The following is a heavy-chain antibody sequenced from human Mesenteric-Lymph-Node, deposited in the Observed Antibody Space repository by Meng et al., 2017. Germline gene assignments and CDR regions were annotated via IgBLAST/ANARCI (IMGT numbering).Heavy chain of an antibody. D-gene: IGHD1-14*01. CDR3: TRLTAEN. CDR2: IRSRSNNYAT. Sequence: EGQLVESGGGLVQPGGSLKLSCAASGFSFSGSAIHWVRQASGKGLEWVGRIRSRSNNYATEYGASVKGRFSISRDDSKNTAYLEMNSLKTEDTAVYFCTRLTAENWGQGTLVTVSS. V-gene: IGHV3-73*02. CDR1: GFSFSGSA. J-gene: IGHJ4*02.